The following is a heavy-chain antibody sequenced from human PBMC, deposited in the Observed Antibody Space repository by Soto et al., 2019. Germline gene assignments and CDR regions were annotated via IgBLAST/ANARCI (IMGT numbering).Heavy chain of an antibody. Sequence: PGGSLRLSCGGSGFIFSRYGMHWVRQAPGKGLEWVTGISYDGGERFYADSVKGRFTISRDNSKNRLDLQMSSLRPEDTAVYYCARGLPLYCRGDCNFDFWGQGTLVTVSS. J-gene: IGHJ4*02. CDR2: ISYDGGER. V-gene: IGHV3-30*03. D-gene: IGHD2-21*02. CDR3: ARGLPLYCRGDCNFDF. CDR1: GFIFSRYG.